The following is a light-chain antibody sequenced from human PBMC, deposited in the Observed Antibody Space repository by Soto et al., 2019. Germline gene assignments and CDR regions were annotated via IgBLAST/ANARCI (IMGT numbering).Light chain of an antibody. CDR1: QDISNY. CDR2: AAS. V-gene: IGKV1-27*01. CDR3: QKYNSALLT. J-gene: IGKJ4*01. Sequence: DIQMTQCPSSLSASVGDRVTITWQASQDISNYLNWYQQKPGKVPKLLIYAASTLQSGVPSRFSGSGSGTDFTLTISSLQPEDVATYYCQKYNSALLTFGGGTKVDIK.